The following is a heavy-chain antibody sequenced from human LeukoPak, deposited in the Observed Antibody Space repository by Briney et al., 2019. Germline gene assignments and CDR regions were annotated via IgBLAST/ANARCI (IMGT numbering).Heavy chain of an antibody. Sequence: GGSLRLSCEASGFIFSTYWMSWVRQAPGKGLEWVANIKQDGSEKYYVDSVKGRFTISRDNAKNSLYLQMNSLRAEDTAMYYCARDSAGNDYWGQGTLVTVSS. CDR2: IKQDGSEK. D-gene: IGHD6-13*01. V-gene: IGHV3-7*01. CDR1: GFIFSTYW. CDR3: ARDSAGNDY. J-gene: IGHJ4*02.